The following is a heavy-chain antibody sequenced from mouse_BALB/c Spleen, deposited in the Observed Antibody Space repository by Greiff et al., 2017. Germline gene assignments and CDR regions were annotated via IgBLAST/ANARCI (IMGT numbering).Heavy chain of an antibody. V-gene: IGHV5-17*02. J-gene: IGHJ4*01. CDR1: GFTFSSFG. CDR2: ISSGSSTI. CDR3: ARGRYYAMDY. Sequence: EVQGVESGGGLVQPGGSRKLSCAASGFTFSSFGMHWVRQAPEKGLEWVAYISSGSSTIYYADTVKGRFTISRDNPKNTLFLQMTSLRSEDTAMYYCARGRYYAMDYWGQGTSVTVSS.